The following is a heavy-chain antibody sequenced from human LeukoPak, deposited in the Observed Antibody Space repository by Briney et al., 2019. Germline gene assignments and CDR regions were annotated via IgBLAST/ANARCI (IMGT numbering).Heavy chain of an antibody. CDR2: ISGSGGST. CDR1: GFNFDDYG. V-gene: IGHV3-23*01. Sequence: GGSLRLSCAASGFNFDDYGMSWVRQAPGKGLEWVSAISGSGGSTYYADSVKGRFTISRDNSKNTLYLQMNSLRAEDTAVYYCAKDHRRLLWFGERDYWGQGTLVTVSS. J-gene: IGHJ4*02. D-gene: IGHD3-10*01. CDR3: AKDHRRLLWFGERDY.